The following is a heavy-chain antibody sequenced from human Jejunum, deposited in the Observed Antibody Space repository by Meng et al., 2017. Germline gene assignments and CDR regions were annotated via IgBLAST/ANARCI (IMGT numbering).Heavy chain of an antibody. CDR1: GFTFSTYA. Sequence: GESLKISCAASGFTFSTYAMTWVRQAPGKGLDWVSAIGGNGAYTYYADSVKGRFTISRDNSKNTLYLQMNSLRAEDTAVYYCAREAGNLRAFDIWGQGTMVTVSS. J-gene: IGHJ3*02. CDR3: AREAGNLRAFDI. CDR2: IGGNGAYT. D-gene: IGHD6-13*01. V-gene: IGHV3-23*01.